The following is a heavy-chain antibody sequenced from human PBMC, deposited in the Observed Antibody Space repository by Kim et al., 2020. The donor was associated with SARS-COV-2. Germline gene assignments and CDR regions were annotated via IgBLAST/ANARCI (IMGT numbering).Heavy chain of an antibody. J-gene: IGHJ4*02. CDR2: ISGSGGST. V-gene: IGHV3-23*01. CDR1: GFTFSSYA. CDR3: ANELVTIFGVVTRYFDY. Sequence: GGSLRLSCAASGFTFSSYAMSWVRQAPGKGLEWVSAISGSGGSTYYADSVKGRFTISRDNSMNTLYLQMNSLRAEDTAVYYCANELVTIFGVVTRYFDYWGQGTLVTVSS. D-gene: IGHD3-3*01.